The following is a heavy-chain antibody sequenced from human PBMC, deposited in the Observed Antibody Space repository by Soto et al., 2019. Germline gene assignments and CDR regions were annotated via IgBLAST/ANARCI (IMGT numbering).Heavy chain of an antibody. CDR2: ISGSSRTI. CDR3: ARLVGATAYYSYGMDV. Sequence: EVQLVESGGGLVQPGGSLRLSCAASGFTFSSYSMNWVRQAPGKGLEWVSYISGSSRTIYYADSVKGRFSISRDNAKNSLYLQMSSLRDEDTAVYFCARLVGATAYYSYGMDVWGQGTTVTVSS. D-gene: IGHD1-26*01. V-gene: IGHV3-48*02. CDR1: GFTFSSYS. J-gene: IGHJ6*02.